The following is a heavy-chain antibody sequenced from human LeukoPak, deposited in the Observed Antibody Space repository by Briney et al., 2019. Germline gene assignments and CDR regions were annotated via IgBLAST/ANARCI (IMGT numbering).Heavy chain of an antibody. CDR2: IYYSGST. CDR3: ARAPKTGYSSSWYGQSDAFDI. V-gene: IGHV4-31*03. D-gene: IGHD6-13*01. J-gene: IGHJ3*02. CDR1: GGSISSGGYY. Sequence: PSQTLSLTCTVSGGSISSGGYYWSWIRQHPGKGLEWIVYIYYSGSTYYNPSLKSRVTISVDTSKNQFSLKLSSVTAADTAVYYCARAPKTGYSSSWYGQSDAFDIWGQGTMVTVSS.